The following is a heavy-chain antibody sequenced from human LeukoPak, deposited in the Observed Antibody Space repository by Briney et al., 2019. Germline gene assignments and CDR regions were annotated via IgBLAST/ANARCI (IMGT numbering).Heavy chain of an antibody. CDR1: GGSIDTVAFY. CDR3: ARQISDYYYYYMDV. J-gene: IGHJ6*03. V-gene: IGHV4-39*01. D-gene: IGHD2/OR15-2a*01. CDR2: IYDSENE. Sequence: SETLSLTCTVSGGSIDTVAFYWGWVRQPPEKGLEWIGTIYDSENEFHNPSLNTRVTISADTSKKQFSLKLNSVTAADTAIYYCARQISDYYYYYMDVWGEGITVTVSS.